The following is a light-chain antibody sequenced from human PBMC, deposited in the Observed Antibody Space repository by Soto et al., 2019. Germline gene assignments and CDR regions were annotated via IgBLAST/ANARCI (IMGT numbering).Light chain of an antibody. CDR2: SAS. J-gene: IGKJ1*01. CDR1: QSVASSY. Sequence: EVVLTQSPGTLSLSPVERVTLSCRASQSVASSYLAWYQQKPGRAPRLLFYSASSRATGIPDRFSGSGSGTDFTLTISRLEPEDFAVYYCHHFGSLPETFGQGTNVE. CDR3: HHFGSLPET. V-gene: IGKV3-20*01.